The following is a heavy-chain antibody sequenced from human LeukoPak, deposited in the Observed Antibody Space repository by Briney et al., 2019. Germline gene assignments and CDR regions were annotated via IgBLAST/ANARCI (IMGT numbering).Heavy chain of an antibody. Sequence: GGSLRLPCAASGFTFSSYSMNWVRQAPGKGLEWVSSISSSSSYIYYADSVKGRFTISRDNAKNSLYLQMNSLRAEDTAVYYCARDAGGQLAPYYFDYWGQGTLVTVSS. CDR2: ISSSSSYI. V-gene: IGHV3-21*01. CDR3: ARDAGGQLAPYYFDY. J-gene: IGHJ4*02. D-gene: IGHD6-13*01. CDR1: GFTFSSYS.